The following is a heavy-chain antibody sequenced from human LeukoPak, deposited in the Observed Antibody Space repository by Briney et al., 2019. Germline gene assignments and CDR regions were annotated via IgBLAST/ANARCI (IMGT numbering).Heavy chain of an antibody. CDR2: IYKNGRER. Sequence: GGSLRLSCVASGFSFRNYAIHWVRQAPGKGLEWVSGIYKNGRERYGDSVKGRFTISRDNAKNSLYLQMNSLRAEDTAVYYCARTGYSSGWYGSGDYWGQGTLVTVSS. J-gene: IGHJ4*02. CDR1: GFSFRNYA. CDR3: ARTGYSSGWYGSGDY. D-gene: IGHD6-19*01. V-gene: IGHV3-21*01.